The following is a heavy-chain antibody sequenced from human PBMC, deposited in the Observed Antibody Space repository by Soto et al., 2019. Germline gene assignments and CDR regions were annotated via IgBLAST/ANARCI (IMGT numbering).Heavy chain of an antibody. CDR1: GFTFGYYA. D-gene: IGHD3-22*01. J-gene: IGHJ5*02. CDR3: TRSLSYYYDSSGYYLNWFDP. CDR2: IRSKAYGGTT. V-gene: IGHV3-49*03. Sequence: PGGSLRLSCTASGFTFGYYAMSWFRQAPGKGLGWVGFIRSKAYGGTTEYAASVKGRFTISRDDSKSIAYLQMNSLKTEDTAVYYCTRSLSYYYDSSGYYLNWFDPWGQGTLVTVSS.